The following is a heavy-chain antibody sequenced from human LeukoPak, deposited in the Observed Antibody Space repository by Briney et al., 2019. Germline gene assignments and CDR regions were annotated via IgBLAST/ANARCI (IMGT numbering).Heavy chain of an antibody. CDR3: ATNEGGYSNSNGPN. Sequence: GGSLRLSCAASGFTFSSYWMSWVRQAPGKGLEWVANIKQDGSEKYYVDSVKGRFTISRDNAKNSLYLQMNSLRAEDTAVYYCATNEGGYSNSNGPNWGQGTLVTVSS. J-gene: IGHJ4*02. CDR1: GFTFSSYW. V-gene: IGHV3-7*01. D-gene: IGHD4-11*01. CDR2: IKQDGSEK.